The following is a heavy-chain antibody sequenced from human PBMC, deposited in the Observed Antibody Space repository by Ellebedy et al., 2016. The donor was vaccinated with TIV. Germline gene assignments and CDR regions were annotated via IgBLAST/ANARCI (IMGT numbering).Heavy chain of an antibody. CDR3: SKANTSPDFGMDV. Sequence: GESLKISXAASGFTFSTYGMHWVRQAPGKGLEWVAIIWYDGSKEYYADSVKGRFTISRDNSNNTLYLQMNSLRDEDTALYFCSKANTSPDFGMDVWGHGATVTVSS. V-gene: IGHV3-30*02. CDR2: IWYDGSKE. CDR1: GFTFSTYG. J-gene: IGHJ6*02. D-gene: IGHD3-3*01.